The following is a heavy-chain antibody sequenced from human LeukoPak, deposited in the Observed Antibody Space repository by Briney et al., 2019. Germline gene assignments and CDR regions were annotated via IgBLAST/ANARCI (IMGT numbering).Heavy chain of an antibody. CDR2: IKSKTDGGTT. D-gene: IGHD4-23*01. CDR1: GLTFNNAW. CDR3: TIYTTSPPVVTDY. J-gene: IGHJ4*02. Sequence: KPGGSLRLSCAASGLTFNNAWLTWVRQAPGKGLEWVGRIKSKTDGGTTDYAAPVKGRFTISRDDSKNTLYLQMNSLKTEDTAVYYCTIYTTSPPVVTDYWGQGTLVTVSS. V-gene: IGHV3-15*01.